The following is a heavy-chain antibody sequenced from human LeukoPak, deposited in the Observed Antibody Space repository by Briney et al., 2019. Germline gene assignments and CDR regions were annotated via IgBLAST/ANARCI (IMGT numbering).Heavy chain of an antibody. V-gene: IGHV4-39*07. CDR2: IFYSGST. D-gene: IGHD3-22*01. J-gene: IGHJ3*02. CDR1: SGSISTSNYY. CDR3: ARDLHPNYYDSSGYNAFDI. Sequence: SETLSLTCTVSSGSISTSNYYWGWVRQPPGKALEWIGNIFYSGSTYYSPSLKSRVTIPLDTSRNQFSLKLISVTAADTAVYYCARDLHPNYYDSSGYNAFDIWGQGTMVTVSS.